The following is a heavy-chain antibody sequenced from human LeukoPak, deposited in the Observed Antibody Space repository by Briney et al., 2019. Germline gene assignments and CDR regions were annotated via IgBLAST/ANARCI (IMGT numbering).Heavy chain of an antibody. Sequence: PGGSLRLSCAASGFTVSSNYMSWVRQALGKGLEWASVIYSGGSTYYADSVKGRFTISRDNSKNTLYLQMNSLRAEDTAVYYCARDSLTLRDYWGQGTLVTVSS. CDR1: GFTVSSNY. V-gene: IGHV3-53*01. CDR3: ARDSLTLRDY. J-gene: IGHJ4*02. CDR2: IYSGGST.